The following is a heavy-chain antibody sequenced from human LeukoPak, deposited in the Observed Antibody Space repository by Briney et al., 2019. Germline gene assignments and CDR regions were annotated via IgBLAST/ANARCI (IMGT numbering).Heavy chain of an antibody. CDR3: ARDNVKYYYYYMDV. Sequence: SETLSLTCTVSGGSISSYYWSWIRQPAGKGLEWNGRIYTSGSTNYNPSLKSRVTISVDKSKNQFSLKLSSVTAADTAVYYCARDNVKYYYYYMDVWGKGTTVTVSS. D-gene: IGHD3-16*01. J-gene: IGHJ6*03. CDR2: IYTSGST. CDR1: GGSISSYY. V-gene: IGHV4-4*07.